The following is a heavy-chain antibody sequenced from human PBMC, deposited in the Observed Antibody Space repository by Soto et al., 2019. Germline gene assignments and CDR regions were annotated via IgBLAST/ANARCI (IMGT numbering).Heavy chain of an antibody. Sequence: PSETLSLTCAVYGGSFSGYYWSWIRQPPGKGLEWIGEINHSGSTNYNPSLKSRVTISVDTSKNQFSLKLSSVTAADTAVYYCARALFDFGVVIAGYYGMDVWGQGTTVTVSS. D-gene: IGHD3-3*01. CDR1: GGSFSGYY. CDR3: ARALFDFGVVIAGYYGMDV. V-gene: IGHV4-34*01. J-gene: IGHJ6*02. CDR2: INHSGST.